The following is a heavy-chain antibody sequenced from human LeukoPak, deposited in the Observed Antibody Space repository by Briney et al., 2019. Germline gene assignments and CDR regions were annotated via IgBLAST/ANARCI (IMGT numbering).Heavy chain of an antibody. CDR1: GYTFTTYY. D-gene: IGHD3-9*01. V-gene: IGHV1-46*01. Sequence: ASVKVSCKASGYTFTTYYIHWVRQAPGQGLEWMGLINPSGGSTNNAQKFQGRVTMTSDTSTRRVYMELSSLRPDDTAVYFCARGHFDWSLPRDYYFDYWGQGTLVTVSS. J-gene: IGHJ4*02. CDR3: ARGHFDWSLPRDYYFDY. CDR2: INPSGGST.